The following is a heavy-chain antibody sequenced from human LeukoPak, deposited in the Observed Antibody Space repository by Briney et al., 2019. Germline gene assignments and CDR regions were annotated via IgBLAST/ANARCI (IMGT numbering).Heavy chain of an antibody. J-gene: IGHJ4*02. Sequence: PGGSLRLSCAASGFTFSSYGMHWVRQAPGKRLEWVAVIWYDGSNKYYADSVKGRFTISRDNSKNTLYLQMNSLRAEDTAVYYCVRESYGYPLNFDYWGQGTLVTVSS. V-gene: IGHV3-33*01. CDR1: GFTFSSYG. D-gene: IGHD5-18*01. CDR3: VRESYGYPLNFDY. CDR2: IWYDGSNK.